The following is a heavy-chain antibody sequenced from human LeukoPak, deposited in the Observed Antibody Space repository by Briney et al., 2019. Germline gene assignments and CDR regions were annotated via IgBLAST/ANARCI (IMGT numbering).Heavy chain of an antibody. CDR3: ARDAAVQQLGYYYYMDV. J-gene: IGHJ6*03. CDR2: IKQDGSEK. Sequence: PGGSLRLSCAASGFTFSSYWMSWVRQAPGKGLEWVANIKQDGSEKYYVDSVKGRFTISRDNAKNSLYLQMNSLRAEDTAVYYCARDAAVQQLGYYYYMDVWGKGTTVTVSS. CDR1: GFTFSSYW. D-gene: IGHD6-13*01. V-gene: IGHV3-7*01.